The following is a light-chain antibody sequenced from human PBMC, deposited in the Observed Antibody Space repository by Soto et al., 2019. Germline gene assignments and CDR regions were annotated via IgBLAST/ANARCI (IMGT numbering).Light chain of an antibody. CDR3: SSFTSTTTYV. CDR2: DVS. CDR1: SSDVGSHDL. V-gene: IGLV2-14*02. J-gene: IGLJ1*01. Sequence: QSALTQPASVSGPPGQSIAISCTGTSSDVGSHDLVSWYQQQSGKVPKLIIYDVSSRPSGVSNRFSGSKSGNTASLTISGLQAEDEADYYCSSFTSTTTYVFGTGTKLTVL.